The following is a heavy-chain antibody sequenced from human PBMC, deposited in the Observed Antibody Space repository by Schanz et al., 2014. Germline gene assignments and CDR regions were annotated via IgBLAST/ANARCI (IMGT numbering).Heavy chain of an antibody. CDR1: GFTVSSNH. CDR3: AKDPSHGDYDYYFDY. CDR2: IYSGIGA. J-gene: IGHJ4*02. V-gene: IGHV3-66*01. Sequence: DVQLLESGGGLVQPGGSLRLSCAVSGFTVSSNHMSWVRQAPGKGLEWVSVIYSGIGAYYADSVKDRFTVSRDNSKNTVYLQMNSLRAEDTAVYYCAKDPSHGDYDYYFDYWGQGTLVTVSS. D-gene: IGHD3-22*01.